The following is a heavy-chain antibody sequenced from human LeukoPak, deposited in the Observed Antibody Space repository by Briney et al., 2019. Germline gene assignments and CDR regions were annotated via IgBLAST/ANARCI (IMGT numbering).Heavy chain of an antibody. V-gene: IGHV3-30*04. D-gene: IGHD6-13*01. CDR1: GFTLSSYA. CDR2: ISYDGSNK. Sequence: PGGSLRLSCAASGFTLSSYAMHWARQAPGKGLEWVAVISYDGSNKYYADSVKGRFTISRDNSKNTLYLQMNSLRAEDTAVYYCAKDHRSGYSSSWLDYWGQGTLVTVSS. CDR3: AKDHRSGYSSSWLDY. J-gene: IGHJ4*02.